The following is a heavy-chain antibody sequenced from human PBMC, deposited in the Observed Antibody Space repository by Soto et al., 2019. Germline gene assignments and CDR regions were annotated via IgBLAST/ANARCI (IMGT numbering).Heavy chain of an antibody. CDR2: ICYSGST. CDR1: GGSISSYY. V-gene: IGHV4-59*01. Sequence: SETLSLTCTVSGGSISSYYWSWIRQPPGKGLEWIGYICYSGSTNYNPSLKSRVTISVDTSKNQFSLKLSSVTAADTAVYYCACYGSGSCPRFDSWGQGTLVTVSS. CDR3: ACYGSGSCPRFDS. D-gene: IGHD3-10*01. J-gene: IGHJ5*01.